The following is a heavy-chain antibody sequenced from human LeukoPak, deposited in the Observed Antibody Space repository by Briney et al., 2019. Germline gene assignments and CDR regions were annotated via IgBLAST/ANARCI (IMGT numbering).Heavy chain of an antibody. CDR2: ISSSGSTI. J-gene: IGHJ4*02. D-gene: IGHD1-26*01. CDR1: GFTFSSYG. Sequence: TGGSLRLSCAASGFTFSSYGMHWVRQAPGKGLEWVSYISSSGSTIYYADSVKGRFTISRDNAKNSLYLQMNSLRAEDTAVYYCARDENDSGSYYVDNEDYWGQGTLVTVSS. V-gene: IGHV3-48*04. CDR3: ARDENDSGSYYVDNEDY.